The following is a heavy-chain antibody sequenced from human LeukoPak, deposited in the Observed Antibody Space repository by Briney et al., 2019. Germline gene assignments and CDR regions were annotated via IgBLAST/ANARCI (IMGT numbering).Heavy chain of an antibody. V-gene: IGHV3-7*01. CDR3: ARVARGDYYYYYMDV. CDR1: GFTFSSYW. J-gene: IGHJ6*03. CDR2: IKQDGSEK. D-gene: IGHD3-10*01. Sequence: GGSLRLSCAASGFTFSSYWMSWVRQAPGKGLEWVANIKQDGSEKYYVDSVKGRFTISRDNAKNSLYLQMNSLRAEDTAVYYCARVARGDYYYYYMDVWGKGTTVTVSS.